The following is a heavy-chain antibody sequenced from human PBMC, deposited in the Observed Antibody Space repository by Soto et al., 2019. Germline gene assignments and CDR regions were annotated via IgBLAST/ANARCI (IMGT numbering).Heavy chain of an antibody. Sequence: GGSLRLSCAASGFTFSAFAMSWVRQAPGKGLEWVSAISGSGDSTYYADSVKGRFTISRDISKNTLYLQMNTLRAEDTALYYCAKSYSSNWYDYFDYWGQGTMVTVSS. CDR3: AKSYSSNWYDYFDY. CDR2: ISGSGDST. CDR1: GFTFSAFA. D-gene: IGHD6-13*01. V-gene: IGHV3-23*01. J-gene: IGHJ4*02.